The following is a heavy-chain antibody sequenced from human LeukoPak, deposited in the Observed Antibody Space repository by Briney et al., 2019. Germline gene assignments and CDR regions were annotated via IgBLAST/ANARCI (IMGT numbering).Heavy chain of an antibody. CDR3: AKDQGSGWAYNWFDP. CDR1: GITFSSYA. CDR2: ISGSGGST. J-gene: IGHJ5*02. Sequence: GGSLRLSCAASGITFSSYAMSWVRQAPGKGLEWVSAISGSGGSTYYADSVKGRFTISRDNSKNTLYLQMNSLRAEDTAVYYCAKDQGSGWAYNWFDPWGQGTLVTVSS. V-gene: IGHV3-23*01. D-gene: IGHD6-19*01.